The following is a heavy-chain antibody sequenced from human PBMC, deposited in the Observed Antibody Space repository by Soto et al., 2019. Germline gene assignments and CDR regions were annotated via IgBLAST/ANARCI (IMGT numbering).Heavy chain of an antibody. CDR2: ISGGGGRT. Sequence: LSRTSSGFTYSSYGMSWERQAAGKGLEWVPAISGGGGRTYYADAVKGRVTISRDNSKNTLYLQMSSLRAEDTAVYYCAKDLTRYSSSWLDYWGQGT. D-gene: IGHD6-13*01. CDR1: GFTYSSYG. CDR3: AKDLTRYSSSWLDY. V-gene: IGHV3-23*01. J-gene: IGHJ4*02.